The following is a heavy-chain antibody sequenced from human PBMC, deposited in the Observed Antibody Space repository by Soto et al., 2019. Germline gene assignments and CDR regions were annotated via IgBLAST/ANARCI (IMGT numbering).Heavy chain of an antibody. Sequence: SETLSLTCTVSGGSISSGGYYWSWIRQHPGKGLEWIGYIYYSGSTYYNPSLKSRVTISVDTSKNQFSLKLSSVTAADTAVYYCERAPYYYDSSGYYQEYYSDYRGQGTLVTVSS. D-gene: IGHD3-22*01. CDR3: ERAPYYYDSSGYYQEYYSDY. J-gene: IGHJ4*02. CDR1: GGSISSGGYY. CDR2: IYYSGST. V-gene: IGHV4-31*02.